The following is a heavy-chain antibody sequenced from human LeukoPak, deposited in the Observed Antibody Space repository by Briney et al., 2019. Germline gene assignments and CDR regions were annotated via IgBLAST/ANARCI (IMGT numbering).Heavy chain of an antibody. D-gene: IGHD3-22*01. V-gene: IGHV4-39*01. CDR3: ARQPYYDSSGSYFDY. CDR2: IYYSGST. J-gene: IGHJ4*02. Sequence: SETLSLTCTVSGASISSGTYYWAWIRQPPGKGLEWIGNIYYSGSTSYNPPPESRVTISVDTSKNQFSLKLSSVPAADTAVYYCARQPYYDSSGSYFDYWGQGTLVTVSS. CDR1: GASISSGTYY.